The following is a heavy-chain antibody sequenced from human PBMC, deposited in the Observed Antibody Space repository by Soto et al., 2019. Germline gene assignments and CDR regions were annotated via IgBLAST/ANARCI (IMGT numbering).Heavy chain of an antibody. J-gene: IGHJ3*02. CDR3: ARARLNSNHAFDI. CDR2: IYYSGST. V-gene: IGHV4-31*03. CDR1: GGSISSGGYY. D-gene: IGHD1-7*01. Sequence: QVQLQESGPGLVKPSQTLSLTCTVSGGSISSGGYYWSWIRQHPGKGLEWIGYIYYSGSTYYNPSLTSRVTISVDTSKNQFSLKLSSVTAADAAVYYWARARLNSNHAFDIWGQGTMVTVSS.